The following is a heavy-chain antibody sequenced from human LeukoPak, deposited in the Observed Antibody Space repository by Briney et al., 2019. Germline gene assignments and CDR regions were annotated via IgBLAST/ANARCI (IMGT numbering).Heavy chain of an antibody. D-gene: IGHD3-10*01. Sequence: GGSLRLSCAASGFPFSNAWMSWVRQAPGKGLEWVGRIKSKTDGGKTDYAAPVQGRFSISRDDSENTLYLQMNGLNTEDTAVYYCSTVSPYYGSGTTSPDSWGQRTLVVVSS. CDR1: GFPFSNAW. J-gene: IGHJ4*02. CDR2: IKSKTDGGKT. V-gene: IGHV3-15*01. CDR3: STVSPYYGSGTTSPDS.